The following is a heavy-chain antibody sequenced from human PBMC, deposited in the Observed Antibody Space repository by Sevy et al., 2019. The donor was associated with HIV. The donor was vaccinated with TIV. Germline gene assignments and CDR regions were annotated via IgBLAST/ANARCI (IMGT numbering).Heavy chain of an antibody. CDR3: AKDGEYRSPSLAN. D-gene: IGHD2-21*01. CDR1: GFTFSSYA. Sequence: GGSLRLSCAASGFTFSSYAMTWVRQAPGKGLEWVSLISGSGGSTFYADSVKGRFTISRDNSKNTLYLQMNSLRADDTAVHYCAKDGEYRSPSLANWGQGTLVTVSS. J-gene: IGHJ4*02. CDR2: ISGSGGST. V-gene: IGHV3-23*01.